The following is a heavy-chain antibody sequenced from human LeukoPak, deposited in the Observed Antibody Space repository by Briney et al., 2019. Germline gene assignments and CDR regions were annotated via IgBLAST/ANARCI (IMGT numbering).Heavy chain of an antibody. J-gene: IGHJ3*02. CDR2: ISGSGDPT. CDR1: GFTFRNYA. Sequence: GGSLRLSCEASGFTFRNYAMSWVRQAPGKGLEWVSTISGSGDPTYYADSVKGRFTISRDSSKNTLHLQMNSLRADDTAVYYCAKALRASVKSPAFDIWGQGTMVTVSS. V-gene: IGHV3-23*01. D-gene: IGHD3-10*01. CDR3: AKALRASVKSPAFDI.